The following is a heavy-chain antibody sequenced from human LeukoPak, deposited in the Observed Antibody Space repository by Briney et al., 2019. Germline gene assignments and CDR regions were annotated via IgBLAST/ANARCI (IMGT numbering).Heavy chain of an antibody. CDR1: GFTFSTDW. CDR3: ARDRDGKDY. V-gene: IGHV3-7*01. CDR2: INQGGGDK. Sequence: PGGSLRLPCVGSGFTFSTDWMSWVRQAPGQGLEWVANINQGGGDKRYADSVKGRFTISRDNTKNSLYLQMTSLRPDDTAVYYCARDRDGKDYWGQGTLVTVSS. D-gene: IGHD4-17*01. J-gene: IGHJ4*02.